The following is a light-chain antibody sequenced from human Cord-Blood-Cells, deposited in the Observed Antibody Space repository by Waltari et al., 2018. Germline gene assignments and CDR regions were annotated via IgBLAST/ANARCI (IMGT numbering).Light chain of an antibody. CDR2: GAS. Sequence: EIVFTHSPGTLSLSPGERATLSCRASQSVSSSYLAWYQQKPGQAHRLLIYGASSRANGIPDRFSGSGSGTDFTLTISRLEPEDFAVYYCQQYGSSPYTFGQGTKLEIK. J-gene: IGKJ2*01. V-gene: IGKV3-20*01. CDR3: QQYGSSPYT. CDR1: QSVSSSY.